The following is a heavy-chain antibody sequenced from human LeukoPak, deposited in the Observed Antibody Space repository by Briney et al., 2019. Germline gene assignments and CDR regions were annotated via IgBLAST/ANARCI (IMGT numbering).Heavy chain of an antibody. Sequence: SETLSLTRAVYGGSFSGYYWSWIRQPPGKGLEWIGEINHSGSTNYNPSLKSRVTISVDTSKNQFSLKLSSVTAADTAVYYCARISDILTGYEYYFDYWGQGTLVTVSS. CDR1: GGSFSGYY. D-gene: IGHD3-9*01. V-gene: IGHV4-34*01. CDR2: INHSGST. J-gene: IGHJ4*02. CDR3: ARISDILTGYEYYFDY.